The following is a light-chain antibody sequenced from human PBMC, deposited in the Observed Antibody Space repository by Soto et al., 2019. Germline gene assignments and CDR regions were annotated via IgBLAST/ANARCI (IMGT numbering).Light chain of an antibody. CDR3: SSYAGSNNVV. CDR2: EVS. V-gene: IGLV2-8*01. J-gene: IGLJ2*01. Sequence: QSALTQPPSASGSPGQSVTISCTGTSSDVGGYNYVSWYQQHPGKAPKLMIYEVSKRPLGVPDRFSGYKSGHTASLTVSGYQAEDEADYYCSSYAGSNNVVFGGGTKLTVL. CDR1: SSDVGGYNY.